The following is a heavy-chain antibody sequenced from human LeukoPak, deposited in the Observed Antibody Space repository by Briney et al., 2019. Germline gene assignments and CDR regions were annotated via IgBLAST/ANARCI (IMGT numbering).Heavy chain of an antibody. CDR3: ARGPSYYGSGSVDAFDI. J-gene: IGHJ3*02. Sequence: ASMKVSCKASGYTFISYDISWVRQAPGQGLEWMGWISAYNGDTNYAQKLQGRVTVTTDTSTSTAYMELRSLRSDDTAVYYCARGPSYYGSGSVDAFDIWGQGTMVTVSS. D-gene: IGHD3-10*01. CDR2: ISAYNGDT. V-gene: IGHV1-18*01. CDR1: GYTFISYD.